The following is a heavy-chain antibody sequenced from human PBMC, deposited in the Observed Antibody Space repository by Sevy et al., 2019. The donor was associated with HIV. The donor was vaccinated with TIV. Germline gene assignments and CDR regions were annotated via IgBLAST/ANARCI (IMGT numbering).Heavy chain of an antibody. CDR1: GGSISSGDYY. J-gene: IGHJ4*02. CDR3: ATYYYDSSGYSSPLDY. D-gene: IGHD3-22*01. V-gene: IGHV4-30-4*01. CDR2: IYYSGGT. Sequence: SETLSLTCTVSGGSISSGDYYWSWIRQPPGKGLEWIGYIYYSGGTYYNPSLKSRVTISVDTSKNQFSLKLSSVTAADTAVYYCATYYYDSSGYSSPLDYWGQGTLVTVSS.